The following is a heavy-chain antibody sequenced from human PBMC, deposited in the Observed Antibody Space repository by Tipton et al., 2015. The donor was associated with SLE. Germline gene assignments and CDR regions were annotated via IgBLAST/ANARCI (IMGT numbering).Heavy chain of an antibody. J-gene: IGHJ4*02. CDR1: GGSISSHY. D-gene: IGHD5-12*01. CDR3: ARTRYSGYDPFDY. Sequence: TLSLTCTVSGGSISSHYWSWIRQPPGKGLEWIGYIYYSGSTNYNPSLKSRVTISVDTSKNQFSLKLSSVTAADTAVYYCARTRYSGYDPFDYWGQGTLVTVSS. V-gene: IGHV4-59*11. CDR2: IYYSGST.